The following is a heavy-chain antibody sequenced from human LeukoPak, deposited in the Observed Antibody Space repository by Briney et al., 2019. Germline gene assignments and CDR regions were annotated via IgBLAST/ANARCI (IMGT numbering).Heavy chain of an antibody. CDR1: GGTFSSCA. CDR2: IIPIFGIA. J-gene: IGHJ5*02. D-gene: IGHD2-2*01. CDR3: ARSGCSSTSCYPYNNWFDP. Sequence: ASVKVSCKASGGTFSSCAISWVRQAPGQGLEWMGRIIPIFGIANYAQKFQGRVTITAGKSTSTAYMELSSLRSEDTAVYYCARSGCSSTSCYPYNNWFDPWGQGTLVTVSS. V-gene: IGHV1-69*04.